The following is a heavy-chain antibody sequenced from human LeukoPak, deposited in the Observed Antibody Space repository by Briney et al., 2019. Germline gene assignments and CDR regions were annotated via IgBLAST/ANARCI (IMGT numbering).Heavy chain of an antibody. CDR1: GGSISSYY. CDR2: IHYSGST. CDR3: ARDPSSYHYGMDV. Sequence: PSETLSLTCTVSGGSISSYYWSWIRQPPGKGLEWIGYIHYSGSTNYNPSLKSRVTISVDTSKNQFSLKLSSVTAADTAVYFCARDPSSYHYGMDVWGQGTTVTASS. D-gene: IGHD6-6*01. V-gene: IGHV4-59*01. J-gene: IGHJ6*02.